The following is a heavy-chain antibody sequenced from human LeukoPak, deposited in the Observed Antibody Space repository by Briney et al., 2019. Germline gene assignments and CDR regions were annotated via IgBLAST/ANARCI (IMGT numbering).Heavy chain of an antibody. J-gene: IGHJ4*02. CDR1: GFTFSSCW. CDR2: INSGGRRT. D-gene: IGHD1-7*01. CDR3: ARVTSLTGTIFDF. V-gene: IGHV3-74*01. Sequence: GGSLRLSCAAPGFTFSSCWMHWVRQEPGKGLVWVARINSGGRRTTYADSVKGRFTISRDNAKNTLYLQMSSLRVEDTAVYYCARVTSLTGTIFDFWGQGTLVTVSS.